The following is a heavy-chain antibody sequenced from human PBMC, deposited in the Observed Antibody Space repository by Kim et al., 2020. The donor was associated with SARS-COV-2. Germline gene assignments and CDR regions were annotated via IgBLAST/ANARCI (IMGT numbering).Heavy chain of an antibody. CDR3: AREGSVGGDCCYFDY. Sequence: SETLSLTCTVSGGSISSGGYYWSWIRQHPGKGLEWIGYIYYSGSTYYNPSLKSRVTISVDTSKNQFSPKLSSVTAADTAVYYCAREGSVGGDCCYFDYWGQGTLVTVSS. CDR2: IYYSGST. D-gene: IGHD2-21*02. V-gene: IGHV4-31*03. J-gene: IGHJ4*02. CDR1: GGSISSGGYY.